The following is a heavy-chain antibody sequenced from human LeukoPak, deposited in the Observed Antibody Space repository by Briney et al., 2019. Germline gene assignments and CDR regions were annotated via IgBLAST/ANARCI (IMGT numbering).Heavy chain of an antibody. V-gene: IGHV1-2*06. CDR1: DYTFTNYY. CDR2: INPNTGGT. J-gene: IGHJ4*02. CDR3: AKGDSSGRRFFDY. D-gene: IGHD6-19*01. Sequence: GASVKVSCRASDYTFTNYYMHWVRQPPAQGLEWMGRINPNTGGTNYAQKFQGRVTVTIDTSVSTPYMELNSLESDDTAVYYCAKGDSSGRRFFDYWGQGTLVTVSS.